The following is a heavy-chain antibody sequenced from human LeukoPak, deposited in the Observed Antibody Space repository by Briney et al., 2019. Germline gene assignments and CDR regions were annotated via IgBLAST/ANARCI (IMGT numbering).Heavy chain of an antibody. J-gene: IGHJ4*02. Sequence: SETLSLTCSVSGGSISSLYWSWIRQPPGKGLEWIGYIYYTGSANYNPSLKSRVTMFVDMSKNQFSLRLSSVTAADTAVYYCARHRAYSSSSPFDYWGQGTLVTVSS. CDR1: GGSISSLY. CDR2: IYYTGSA. D-gene: IGHD6-6*01. V-gene: IGHV4-59*08. CDR3: ARHRAYSSSSPFDY.